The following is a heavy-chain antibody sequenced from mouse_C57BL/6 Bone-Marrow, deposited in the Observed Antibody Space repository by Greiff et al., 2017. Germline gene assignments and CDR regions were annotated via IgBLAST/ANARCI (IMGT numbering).Heavy chain of an antibody. Sequence: QVQLQQPGAELVKPGASVKLSCKASGYTFTSYWMHWVKQRPGQGLEWIGMIHPTSSSTNYNEKFKSKATLTVDKSSSTAYMQLSSLTSEDAAVYYYAERIYGDYVLYALDYWGQGTSVTVSS. CDR1: GYTFTSYW. D-gene: IGHD2-13*01. CDR2: IHPTSSST. CDR3: AERIYGDYVLYALDY. V-gene: IGHV1-64*01. J-gene: IGHJ4*01.